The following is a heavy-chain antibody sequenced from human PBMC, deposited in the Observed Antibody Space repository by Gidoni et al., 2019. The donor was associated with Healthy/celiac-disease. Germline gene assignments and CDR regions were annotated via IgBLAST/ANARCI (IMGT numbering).Heavy chain of an antibody. D-gene: IGHD3-22*01. CDR2: IYYSGST. J-gene: IGHJ6*01. Sequence: QVQLQESGPGLVKPSQTLSLTCTVSGGSISRGGYYWSWIRQHPGKGLEWIGYIYYSGSTYYNPSLKSRVTISVDTSKNQFSLKLSSVTAADKAVYYCARDYYDSSGYDYYYGMDVWGQGTTVTVSS. CDR1: GGSISRGGYY. V-gene: IGHV4-31*03. CDR3: ARDYYDSSGYDYYYGMDV.